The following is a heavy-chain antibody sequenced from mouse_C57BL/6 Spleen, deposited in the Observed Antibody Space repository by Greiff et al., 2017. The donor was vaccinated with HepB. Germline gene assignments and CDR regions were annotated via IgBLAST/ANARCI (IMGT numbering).Heavy chain of an antibody. D-gene: IGHD3-2*02. V-gene: IGHV1-81*01. Sequence: QVHVKQSGAELARPGASVKLSCKASGYTFTSYGISWVKQRTGQGLEWIGEIYPRSGNTYYNEKFKGKATLTADKSSSTAYMELRSLTSEDSAVYFCARARDYSSGPYWYAMDYWGQGTSVTVSS. J-gene: IGHJ4*01. CDR1: GYTFTSYG. CDR3: ARARDYSSGPYWYAMDY. CDR2: IYPRSGNT.